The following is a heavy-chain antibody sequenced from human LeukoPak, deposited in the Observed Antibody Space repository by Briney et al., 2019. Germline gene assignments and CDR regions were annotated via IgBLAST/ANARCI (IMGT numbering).Heavy chain of an antibody. D-gene: IGHD3-22*01. J-gene: IGHJ6*03. Sequence: ASVKVSCKASGYTFTSHDINWVRQATGQGLEWMGWMNPNSGNTGYAQKFQGRVTMTRNTSISTAYMELSSLRSEDTAVYYCARSGMDYYDSSGPLYYYYMDVWGKGTTVTVSS. CDR1: GYTFTSHD. CDR3: ARSGMDYYDSSGPLYYYYMDV. V-gene: IGHV1-8*01. CDR2: MNPNSGNT.